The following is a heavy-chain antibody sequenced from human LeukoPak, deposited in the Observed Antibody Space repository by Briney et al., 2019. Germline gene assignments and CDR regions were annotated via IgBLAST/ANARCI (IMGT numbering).Heavy chain of an antibody. Sequence: SETLSLTCTVSGGSISSNYYYWSWIRQPPGKGLEWLGYIFYTGSTNYNPSLKSRVTMSIDTSKNQFSLKLSSVTAADTAVYYCARDPGPYYYGSGSPHYFDYWGQGTLVTVSS. CDR3: ARDPGPYYYGSGSPHYFDY. J-gene: IGHJ4*02. V-gene: IGHV4-61*01. CDR1: GGSISSNYYY. D-gene: IGHD3-10*01. CDR2: IFYTGST.